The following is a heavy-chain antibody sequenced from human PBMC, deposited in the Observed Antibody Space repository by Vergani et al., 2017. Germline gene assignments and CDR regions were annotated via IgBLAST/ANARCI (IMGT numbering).Heavy chain of an antibody. D-gene: IGHD6-13*01. CDR3: ARPSWGEQGIAAAGTGYFDY. CDR2: IYPGDSDT. J-gene: IGHJ4*02. V-gene: IGHV5-51*01. CDR1: GYSFTSYW. Sequence: EVQLVQSGAEVKKPGESLKISCKGSGYSFTSYWIGLVRQMPGKGRELMGSIYPGDSDTSSSPSFQGQVTISADKSISTAYLQWCSLKGSETAMYYCARPSWGEQGIAAAGTGYFDYWGQGTLVTVSS.